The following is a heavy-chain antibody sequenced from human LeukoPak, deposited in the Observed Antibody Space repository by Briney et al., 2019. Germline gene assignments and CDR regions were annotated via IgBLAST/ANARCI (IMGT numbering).Heavy chain of an antibody. J-gene: IGHJ5*02. Sequence: SETLSLTCAVYGGSFSGYYWSWIRQPPGMGLEWIGEINHSGSTNYNPSLKSRVTISVDTSKNQFSLKLSSVTAADTAVYYCAKVDTAMVRWVFDPWGQGTLVTVSS. CDR3: AKVDTAMVRWVFDP. D-gene: IGHD5-18*01. CDR2: INHSGST. CDR1: GGSFSGYY. V-gene: IGHV4-34*01.